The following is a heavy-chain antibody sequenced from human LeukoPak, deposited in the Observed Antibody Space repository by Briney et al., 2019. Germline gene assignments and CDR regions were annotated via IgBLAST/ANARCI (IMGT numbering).Heavy chain of an antibody. V-gene: IGHV3-23*01. Sequence: GGSLRLSCAASGFTFSSYAMSWVRQAPGKGLEWVSAISGSGGSTYYADSVKGRFTISRDNSKNTLYLQMNSLRAEDTAVYYCAKDREKYSGSYYQGPYFDYWGQGTLVTVSS. CDR2: ISGSGGST. J-gene: IGHJ4*02. CDR3: AKDREKYSGSYYQGPYFDY. D-gene: IGHD1-26*01. CDR1: GFTFSSYA.